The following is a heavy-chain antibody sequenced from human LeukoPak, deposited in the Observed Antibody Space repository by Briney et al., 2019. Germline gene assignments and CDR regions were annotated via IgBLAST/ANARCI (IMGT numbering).Heavy chain of an antibody. Sequence: EPSETLSLTCAVYGGSFSGYYWSWIRQPPGKGLEWIGEINHSGSTNHNPSLKSRVTISVDTSKNQFSLKLSSVTAEDTAVYYCARAPVVAATAKAIYYFDYWGQGTLVTVSS. J-gene: IGHJ4*02. CDR2: INHSGST. D-gene: IGHD2-15*01. V-gene: IGHV4-34*01. CDR1: GGSFSGYY. CDR3: ARAPVVAATAKAIYYFDY.